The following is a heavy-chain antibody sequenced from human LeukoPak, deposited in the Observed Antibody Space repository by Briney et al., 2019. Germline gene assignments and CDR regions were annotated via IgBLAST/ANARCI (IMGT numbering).Heavy chain of an antibody. D-gene: IGHD2-2*01. CDR3: ARLKHGPGATRGYNWFDP. J-gene: IGHJ5*02. V-gene: IGHV4-59*11. Sequence: SETLSLTCTVSGDSTTSHYWTWIRQPPGKGLELVGYVYYSGSTNYNTSLKSRLTISLDPSKTHFSLKLRSVTAADTAVYYCARLKHGPGATRGYNWFDPWGQGTLVTVSS. CDR1: GDSTTSHY. CDR2: VYYSGST.